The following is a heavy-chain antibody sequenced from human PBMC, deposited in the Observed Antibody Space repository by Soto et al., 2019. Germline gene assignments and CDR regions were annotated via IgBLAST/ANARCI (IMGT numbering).Heavy chain of an antibody. CDR1: GGSISSYY. J-gene: IGHJ4*02. CDR2: VFISGST. D-gene: IGHD4-17*01. V-gene: IGHV4-4*07. Sequence: SETLSLTCTVSGGSISSYYWSWIRQSAGKGLEWIGRVFISGSTNYNPSLESRVTMSVDTSKNRVSLKLSSVTAADTAVYYCASALPGYGEYCFDNWGKGTLVTVS. CDR3: ASALPGYGEYCFDN.